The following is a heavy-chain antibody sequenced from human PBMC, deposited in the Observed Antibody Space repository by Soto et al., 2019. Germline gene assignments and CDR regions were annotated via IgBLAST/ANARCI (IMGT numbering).Heavy chain of an antibody. CDR1: GYIFTGHY. D-gene: IGHD6-19*01. CDR2: INPDTGVT. CDR3: ARAYSGTYAFDY. Sequence: QVQLVQSGAEVKKPGASVKVSCKTSGYIFTGHYMQWVRQAPGQGLEWMGWINPDTGVTNFAQRFQGRVTLASDTSIKTVHMEVSRLTSDDTAVYFCARAYSGTYAFDYWGQGTLVTVSS. V-gene: IGHV1-2*02. J-gene: IGHJ4*02.